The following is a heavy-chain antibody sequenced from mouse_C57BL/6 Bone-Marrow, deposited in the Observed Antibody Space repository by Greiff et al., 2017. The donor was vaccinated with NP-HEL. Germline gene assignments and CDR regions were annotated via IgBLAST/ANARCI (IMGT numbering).Heavy chain of an antibody. CDR1: GYTFTSYW. V-gene: IGHV1-50*01. CDR3: ARLRLRPQDFDY. J-gene: IGHJ2*01. CDR2: IDPSDSYT. D-gene: IGHD1-2*01. Sequence: QVHVKQPGAELVKPGASVKLSCKASGYTFTSYWMQWVKQRPGQGLEWIGEIDPSDSYTNYNQKFKGKATLTVDTSSSTAYMQLSSLTSEDSAVYYCARLRLRPQDFDYWGQGTTLTVSS.